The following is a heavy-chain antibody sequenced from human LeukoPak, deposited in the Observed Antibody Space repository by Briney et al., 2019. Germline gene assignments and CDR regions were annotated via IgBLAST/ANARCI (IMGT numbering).Heavy chain of an antibody. CDR1: GFTVSSNC. V-gene: IGHV3-53*01. J-gene: IGHJ3*02. Sequence: GGSLRLSCAASGFTVSSNCMSWVRQAPGKGLEWVSVIYSGGSTYYADSVKGRFTISRDNSKNTLYLQMNSLRAEDTAVYYCARSEVATKLGAFDIWGQGTMVTVSS. CDR3: ARSEVATKLGAFDI. D-gene: IGHD5-12*01. CDR2: IYSGGST.